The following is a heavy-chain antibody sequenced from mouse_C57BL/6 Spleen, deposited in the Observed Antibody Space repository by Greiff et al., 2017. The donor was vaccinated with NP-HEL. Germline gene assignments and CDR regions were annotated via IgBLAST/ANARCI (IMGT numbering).Heavy chain of an antibody. V-gene: IGHV1-81*01. CDR3: ARSGDGYLAY. CDR2: IYPRSGNT. Sequence: LVESGAELARPGASVKLSCKASGYTFTSYGISWVKQRTGQGLEWIGEIYPRSGNTYYNEKFKGKATLTADKSSSTAYMELRSLTSEDSAVYFCARSGDGYLAYWGQGTLVTVSA. J-gene: IGHJ3*01. CDR1: GYTFTSYG. D-gene: IGHD2-3*01.